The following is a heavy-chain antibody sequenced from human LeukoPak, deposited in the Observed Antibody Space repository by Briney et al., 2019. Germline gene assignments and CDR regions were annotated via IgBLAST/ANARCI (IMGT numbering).Heavy chain of an antibody. V-gene: IGHV4-34*01. J-gene: IGHJ6*03. Sequence: SETQSLTCAVYGGSFNGYYWSWIRQPPGKGLEWIGEINYSGSTKYNPSLKSRVTISVDTSKNQFSLKLSSVTAADTAVHYCARGKEVQDIVATILGKVPHMDVWGKGTTVTVSS. D-gene: IGHD5-12*01. CDR3: ARGKEVQDIVATILGKVPHMDV. CDR1: GGSFNGYY. CDR2: INYSGST.